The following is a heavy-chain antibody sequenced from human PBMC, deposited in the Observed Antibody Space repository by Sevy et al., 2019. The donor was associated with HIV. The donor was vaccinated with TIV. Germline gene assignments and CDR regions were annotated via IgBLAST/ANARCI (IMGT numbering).Heavy chain of an antibody. D-gene: IGHD3-10*01. CDR3: ARDEQRPYYYGSGNMGH. CDR2: MNPNSGKT. V-gene: IGHV1-8*01. CDR1: GYTFTNYE. J-gene: IGHJ4*02. Sequence: ASVKVSCKASGYTFTNYEINWVRQATGQGLEWMGWMNPNSGKTGYGPQFHGRVTMTRNTSLNIAYMELSSLRSDDTAVYYCARDEQRPYYYGSGNMGHWGQGTLVTVSS.